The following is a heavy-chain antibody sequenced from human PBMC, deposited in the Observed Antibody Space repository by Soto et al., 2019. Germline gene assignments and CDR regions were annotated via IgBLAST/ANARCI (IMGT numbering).Heavy chain of an antibody. CDR2: IAPSDSYT. V-gene: IGHV5-10-1*01. J-gene: IGHJ4*02. D-gene: IGHD5-18*01. CDR3: ARHTQLWLSFDY. CDR1: GYSFTSYW. Sequence: EVQLVQSGAEVKKPGESLRISCKGSGYSFTSYWISWVRQMPGKGLEWMGRIAPSDSYTNYSPSFQGHVTISADKSISTAYLQWSSLKASDTAMYYCARHTQLWLSFDYWGQGTLVTVSS.